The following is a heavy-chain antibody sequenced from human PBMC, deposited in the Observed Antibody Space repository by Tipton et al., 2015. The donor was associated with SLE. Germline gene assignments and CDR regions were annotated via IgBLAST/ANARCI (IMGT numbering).Heavy chain of an antibody. Sequence: LSLTCAVYGGSFSGYYWSWIRQPPGKGLEWVSAISGSGGSTYYADSVKGRFTISRDNSKNTLYLQMNSLRAEATAVYYCAKDHEPFTILGVAKGYWGQGTLVTVSS. D-gene: IGHD3-3*01. CDR3: AKDHEPFTILGVAKGY. CDR2: ISGSGGST. V-gene: IGHV3-23*01. CDR1: GGSFSGYY. J-gene: IGHJ4*02.